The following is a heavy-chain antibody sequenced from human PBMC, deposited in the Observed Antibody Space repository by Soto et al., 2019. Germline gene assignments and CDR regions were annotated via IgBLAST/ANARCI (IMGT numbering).Heavy chain of an antibody. D-gene: IGHD6-19*01. J-gene: IGHJ1*01. CDR3: ARCRGDCGWPPLGYLHH. V-gene: IGHV3-48*02. CDR2: ISSGGRNI. Sequence: GGSLRLSCTASGFILSIYSMNWVRQAPGRGLEWVAYISSGGRNIYYADSVKGLLTISRETAQNSLFLPMNSLRDADTAVYYCARCRGDCGWPPLGYLHHGGQGALVDASS. CDR1: GFILSIYS.